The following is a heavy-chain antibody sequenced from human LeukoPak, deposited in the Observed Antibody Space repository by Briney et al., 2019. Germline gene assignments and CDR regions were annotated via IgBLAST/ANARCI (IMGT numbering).Heavy chain of an antibody. CDR2: ISESGGST. J-gene: IGHJ3*02. V-gene: IGHV3-23*01. D-gene: IGHD3-22*01. Sequence: PGGSLRLSCAASGFTFTSCGMSWVRQAPGKGLEWVSGISESGGSTYYADSVKGRFTISRDNSKNTLYLQMNSLRAEDTAVHHCAIEFAPRNSGYIYGDAFDICSQGTMLTVSS. CDR3: AIEFAPRNSGYIYGDAFDI. CDR1: GFTFTSCG.